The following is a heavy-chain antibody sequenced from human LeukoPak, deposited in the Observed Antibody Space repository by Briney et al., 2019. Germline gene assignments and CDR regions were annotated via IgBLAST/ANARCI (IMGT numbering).Heavy chain of an antibody. CDR2: TYYRSKWYN. V-gene: IGHV6-1*01. CDR1: GDSVSSNSAA. D-gene: IGHD6-13*01. Sequence: KPSQTLSLTCAISGDSVSSNSAAWNWIRQSPSRGLEWLGRTYYRSKWYNDYAVSVKSRITINPDTSKNQFSLQLNSVTPEDTAVYYCARDRQLASYYYYYYYMDVWGKGTTVTVSS. J-gene: IGHJ6*03. CDR3: ARDRQLASYYYYYYYMDV.